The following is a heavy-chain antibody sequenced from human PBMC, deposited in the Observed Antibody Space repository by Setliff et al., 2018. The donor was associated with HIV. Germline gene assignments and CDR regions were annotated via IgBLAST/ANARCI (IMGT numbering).Heavy chain of an antibody. Sequence: SETLSLTCNVSGGSISTSSYYWIWVRQPPGEGLEWIGNIYYSGSTYYNPSLQSRITISVDTSQNQFSLKVSSVTASDTAVYYCASQGRSGWLWGGFVSWGQGTLVTVS. CDR1: GGSISTSSYY. V-gene: IGHV4-39*01. J-gene: IGHJ4*02. CDR2: IYYSGST. CDR3: ASQGRSGWLWGGFVS. D-gene: IGHD6-19*01.